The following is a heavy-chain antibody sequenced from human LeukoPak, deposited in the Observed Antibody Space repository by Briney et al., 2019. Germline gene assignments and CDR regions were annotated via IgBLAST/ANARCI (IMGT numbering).Heavy chain of an antibody. CDR1: GYLFTGYY. D-gene: IGHD2-8*01. V-gene: IGHV1-2*06. Sequence: ASVKVSCRTSGYLFTGYYVHWVRPAPGQGLEWMGRINPNSGVTDYSQKFYGRITMTTDTSISTAYMEMSRLTSDDTAVYYCASLSCSNGVCYNFDYWGQGTLVTVSS. CDR2: INPNSGVT. CDR3: ASLSCSNGVCYNFDY. J-gene: IGHJ4*02.